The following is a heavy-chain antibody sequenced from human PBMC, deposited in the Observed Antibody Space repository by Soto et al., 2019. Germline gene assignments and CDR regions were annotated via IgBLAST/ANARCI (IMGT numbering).Heavy chain of an antibody. CDR2: ISAYNGNT. Sequence: QVQLVQSGAEVKKPGASVKVSCKASGYTFTSYGISWVRQPPGQGIEWMGWISAYNGNTNYAQQLQVIVTITTDTSTITAYMELRSLRSDDTAVYYCARIVATIDHACDIWGQGTMVTVSS. D-gene: IGHD5-12*01. CDR1: GYTFTSYG. J-gene: IGHJ3*02. CDR3: ARIVATIDHACDI. V-gene: IGHV1-18*01.